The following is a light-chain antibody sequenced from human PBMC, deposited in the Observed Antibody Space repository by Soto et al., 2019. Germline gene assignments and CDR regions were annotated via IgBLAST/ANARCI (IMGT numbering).Light chain of an antibody. J-gene: IGLJ2*01. CDR3: SSYTSGSTLV. V-gene: IGLV2-14*01. CDR2: EVS. Sequence: QSALTQPASVSGSPGQSITISCTGTSSDVGGYNYVSWYQQHPGKAPKRMIYEVSNRPSGVSNRFSGSKSGNTASLTISGLQAEGGADVFCSSYTSGSTLVFGGGTQLPVL. CDR1: SSDVGGYNY.